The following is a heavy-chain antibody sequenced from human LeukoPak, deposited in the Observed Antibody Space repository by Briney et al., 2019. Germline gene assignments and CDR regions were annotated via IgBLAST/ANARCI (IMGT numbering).Heavy chain of an antibody. CDR3: AREEYGSGSYYY. J-gene: IGHJ4*02. D-gene: IGHD3-10*01. Sequence: GGSLRLSCAASGFTFSSYWTSWVRQAPGKGLEWVANIKQDGSEKYYVDSVKGRFTISRDNAKNSLYLQMNSLRAEDTAVYYCAREEYGSGSYYYWGQGTLVTVSS. V-gene: IGHV3-7*01. CDR1: GFTFSSYW. CDR2: IKQDGSEK.